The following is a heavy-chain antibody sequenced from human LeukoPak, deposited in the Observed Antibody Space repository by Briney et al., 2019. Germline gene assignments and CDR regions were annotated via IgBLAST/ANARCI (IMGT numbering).Heavy chain of an antibody. D-gene: IGHD4-17*01. V-gene: IGHV3-21*01. J-gene: IGHJ3*02. CDR1: GFTFSTYS. CDR2: ITSSSVYI. Sequence: GGSLRLSCAASGFTFSTYSMNWVRQTPGKGLEWVSSITSSSVYIYYADSVKGRFTISRDNAKNSLYLQMNSLRAEDTAVYYCARDRIIYGDYGDAFDTWGQGTMVTVSS. CDR3: ARDRIIYGDYGDAFDT.